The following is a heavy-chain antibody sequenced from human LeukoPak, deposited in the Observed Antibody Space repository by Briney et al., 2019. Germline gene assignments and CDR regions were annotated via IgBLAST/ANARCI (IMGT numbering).Heavy chain of an antibody. J-gene: IGHJ6*02. Sequence: GGSLRLSCAASGFTFSNYWIHWVRQAPGKGLVWASRINGDGTTASFADSVKGRFTISRDNAKNTLYLQMNSLRAEDTAMYYCARDYGRSRDYGMDVWGQGTTVTVSS. CDR3: ARDYGRSRDYGMDV. CDR2: INGDGTTA. V-gene: IGHV3-74*01. D-gene: IGHD3-10*01. CDR1: GFTFSNYW.